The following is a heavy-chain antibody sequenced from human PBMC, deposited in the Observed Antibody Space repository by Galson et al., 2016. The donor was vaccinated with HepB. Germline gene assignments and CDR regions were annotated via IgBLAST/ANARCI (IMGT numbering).Heavy chain of an antibody. CDR1: GFTFSIEA. CDR3: AKDWGLGV. V-gene: IGHV3-30-3*02. D-gene: IGHD3-16*01. J-gene: IGHJ6*02. CDR2: TSYDGETN. Sequence: SLRLSCAASGFTFSIEAMYWVRQAPDKGLEFVAATSYDGETNYYADSVRGRFTISRDNSNNTLYLQMNSLRVEDTALYYCAKDWGLGVWGQGTTVTVSS.